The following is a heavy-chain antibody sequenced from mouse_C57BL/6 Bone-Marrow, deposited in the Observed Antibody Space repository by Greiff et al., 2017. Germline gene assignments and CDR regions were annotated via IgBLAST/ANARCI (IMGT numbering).Heavy chain of an antibody. D-gene: IGHD3-2*02. CDR1: GYTFTDYE. V-gene: IGHV1-15*01. Sequence: QVQLQQSGAELVRPGASVTLSCKASGYTFTDYEMHWVKQTPVHGLEWIGAIVPETGGTAYNQKFKGKAILTADKSSSTAYMELRSLTSEDSAVYYCTRLPQLRLVTWFAYWGQGTLVTVSA. CDR3: TRLPQLRLVTWFAY. J-gene: IGHJ3*01. CDR2: IVPETGGT.